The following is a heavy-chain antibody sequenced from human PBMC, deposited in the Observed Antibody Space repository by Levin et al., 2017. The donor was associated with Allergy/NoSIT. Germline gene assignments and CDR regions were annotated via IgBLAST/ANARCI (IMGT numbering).Heavy chain of an antibody. CDR2: ISRNSGRI. D-gene: IGHD1-26*01. V-gene: IGHV3-9*01. Sequence: PGGSLRLSCAASGFTFDDYSIHWVRQAPGKGLEWVSGISRNSGRIGYADSVKGRFTISRDNAKNSLYLQMDSLRTEDTALYYCAKEIFSGTYYCGAFDNWGQGTMVTVSS. J-gene: IGHJ3*02. CDR3: AKEIFSGTYYCGAFDN. CDR1: GFTFDDYS.